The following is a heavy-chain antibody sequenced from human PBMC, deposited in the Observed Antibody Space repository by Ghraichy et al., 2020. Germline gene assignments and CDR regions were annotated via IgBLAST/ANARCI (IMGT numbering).Heavy chain of an antibody. J-gene: IGHJ6*02. D-gene: IGHD6-19*01. CDR2: IKQDGSEK. V-gene: IGHV3-7*03. CDR3: ARGSSGWYVYYYGMDV. CDR1: GFTFSSSW. Sequence: GGSLRLSCAASGFTFSSSWMSWVRQAPGKGLEWVANIKQDGSEKYYVDSVKGRFTISRDNAKNSLYLQMNSLRAEDTAVYYCARGSSGWYVYYYGMDVWGQGTTVTVSS.